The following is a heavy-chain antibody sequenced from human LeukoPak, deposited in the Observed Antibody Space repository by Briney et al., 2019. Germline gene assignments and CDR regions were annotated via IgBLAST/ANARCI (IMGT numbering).Heavy chain of an antibody. CDR2: MNPNSGNT. D-gene: IGHD3-22*01. CDR1: GYTFTSYD. J-gene: IGHJ4*02. Sequence: GASVKVSCKASGYTFTSYDINWVRQATGQGLEWMGWMNPNSGNTGYAQKFQGRVTMTRNTSISTAYMELSSLRSEDTAVYYCARAPSVYYYDSSSYHNAPPDYWGQGTLVTVSS. CDR3: ARAPSVYYYDSSSYHNAPPDY. V-gene: IGHV1-8*01.